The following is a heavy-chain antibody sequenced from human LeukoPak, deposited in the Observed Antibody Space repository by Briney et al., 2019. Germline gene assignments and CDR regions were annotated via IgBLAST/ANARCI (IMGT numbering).Heavy chain of an antibody. J-gene: IGHJ4*02. V-gene: IGHV4-30-4*08. CDR1: GGSISSGDYY. CDR3: ARDRSNPNLRWSCYFDY. D-gene: IGHD1-14*01. Sequence: SSETLSLTCTVSGGSISSGDYYWSWIRQPPGKGLEWIGYIYYSGSTYYNPSLKSRVTISVDTSKNQFSLKLSSVAAADTAVYYCARDRSNPNLRWSCYFDYWGQGTLVTVSS. CDR2: IYYSGST.